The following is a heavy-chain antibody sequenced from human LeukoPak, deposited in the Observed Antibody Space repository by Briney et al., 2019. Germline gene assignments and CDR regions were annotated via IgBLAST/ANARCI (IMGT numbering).Heavy chain of an antibody. CDR2: IYHSGST. CDR1: GYSISSGYY. J-gene: IGHJ3*02. V-gene: IGHV4-38-2*01. Sequence: PSETLSLTCAVSGYSISSGYYWGWIRQPPGKGLEWIGSIYHSGSTYYNPSLKSRVTISVDTSKNQFSPKLSSVTAADTAVYYCASTMVRAAFDIWGQGTMVTVSS. CDR3: ASTMVRAAFDI. D-gene: IGHD3-10*01.